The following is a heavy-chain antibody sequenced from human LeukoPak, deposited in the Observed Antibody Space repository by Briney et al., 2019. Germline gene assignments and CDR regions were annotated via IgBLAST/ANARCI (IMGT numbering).Heavy chain of an antibody. J-gene: IGHJ6*02. Sequence: SETLSLTCSVSGGSISSYYWSWIRQPPGKGLEWIGYIYYSGSTNYNPSLKCRVTISVDTSKNQFSLKLSSVTAADTAVYYCARAVIVDTEHYYYYYGMDVWGQGTTVTVSS. CDR3: ARAVIVDTEHYYYYYGMDV. CDR1: GGSISSYY. D-gene: IGHD5-18*01. CDR2: IYYSGST. V-gene: IGHV4-59*01.